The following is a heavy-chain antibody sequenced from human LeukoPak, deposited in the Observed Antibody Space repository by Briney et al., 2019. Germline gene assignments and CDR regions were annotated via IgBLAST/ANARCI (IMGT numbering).Heavy chain of an antibody. D-gene: IGHD2-15*01. CDR1: GFSFNSYD. CDR2: ISGSGYTT. Sequence: GGSLRLSCAASGFSFNSYDMSWVRQAPGKGLEWVSVISGSGYTTYYADSVKGRFTISRDNSKNTLYLQMNSLRAEDTAIYYCTTDTWYSAGHWGQGTLVTVSS. J-gene: IGHJ4*02. V-gene: IGHV3-23*01. CDR3: TTDTWYSAGH.